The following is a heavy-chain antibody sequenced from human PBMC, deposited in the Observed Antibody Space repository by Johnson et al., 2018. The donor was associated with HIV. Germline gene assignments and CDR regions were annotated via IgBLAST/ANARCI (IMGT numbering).Heavy chain of an antibody. CDR1: GFTVSSNY. CDR2: IYSGGST. CDR3: ARGLTGEQVDI. D-gene: IGHD3-16*01. Sequence: VQLVESGGGVVQPGRSLRLSCAASGFTVSSNYMSWVRQAPGKGLEWVSVIYSGGSTYYADSVKGRFTIARDNSKNTLYLQMNSLRAEATAVYYCARGLTGEQVDIWGQGTMVTVSS. J-gene: IGHJ3*02. V-gene: IGHV3-66*01.